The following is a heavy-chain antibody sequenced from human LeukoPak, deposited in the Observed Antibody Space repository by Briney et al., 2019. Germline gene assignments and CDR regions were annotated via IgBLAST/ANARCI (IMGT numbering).Heavy chain of an antibody. CDR1: GFTFSSYA. CDR3: ARVRRYCSSTSRPWGYMDV. J-gene: IGHJ6*03. CDR2: ISYDGSNK. V-gene: IGHV3-30*01. D-gene: IGHD2-2*01. Sequence: GGSLRLSCAAPGFTFSSYAMHWVRQAPGKGLEWVAVISYDGSNKYYADSVKGRFTISRDNSKNTLYLQMNSLRAEDTAVYYCARVRRYCSSTSRPWGYMDVWGKGTTVTVSS.